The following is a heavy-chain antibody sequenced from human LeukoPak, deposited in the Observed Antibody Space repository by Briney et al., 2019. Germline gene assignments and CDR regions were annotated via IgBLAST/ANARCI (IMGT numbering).Heavy chain of an antibody. J-gene: IGHJ4*02. D-gene: IGHD6-13*01. CDR2: ISGSGGST. V-gene: IGHV3-23*01. CDR3: ARGIYSSSWYFLDY. Sequence: GGSLRLSCAASGFTFSSYAVSLVRQAPGKGLEWVSAISGSGGSTYYADSVKGRFTISRDNSKNTLYLQMNSLRAEDTAVYYCARGIYSSSWYFLDYWGQGTLVTVSS. CDR1: GFTFSSYA.